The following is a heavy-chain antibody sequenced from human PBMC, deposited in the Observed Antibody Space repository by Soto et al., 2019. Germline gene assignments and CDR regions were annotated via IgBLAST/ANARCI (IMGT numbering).Heavy chain of an antibody. J-gene: IGHJ5*02. CDR2: IYYSGST. Sequence: QVQLQESGPGLVKPSQTLSLTCTVSGGSISSGGYYWSWIRQHPGKGLEWIGYIYYSGSTYYNPSLQRRVTISVDTSKNQFSLKLSSVTAADTAVYYCARGKLERSRCIWFDPWGQGTLVTVSS. CDR1: GGSISSGGYY. CDR3: ARGKLERSRCIWFDP. V-gene: IGHV4-31*03. D-gene: IGHD1-1*01.